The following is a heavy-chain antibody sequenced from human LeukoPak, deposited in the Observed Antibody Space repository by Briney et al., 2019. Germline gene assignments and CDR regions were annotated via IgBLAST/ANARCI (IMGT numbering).Heavy chain of an antibody. J-gene: IGHJ6*03. V-gene: IGHV1-3*01. D-gene: IGHD2-15*01. CDR2: MNGSNGNT. CDR3: ARGRGTSGSNRDFYYYYYMDV. CDR1: GYIFTDYA. Sequence: ASVKVSCKASGYIFTDYAIHWLRQAPGQRPEWMGWMNGSNGNTKYSQKLQGRITLTRDTSAATAYMELSSLRHDDLAVYYCARGRGTSGSNRDFYYYYYMDVWGKGTTVTVSS.